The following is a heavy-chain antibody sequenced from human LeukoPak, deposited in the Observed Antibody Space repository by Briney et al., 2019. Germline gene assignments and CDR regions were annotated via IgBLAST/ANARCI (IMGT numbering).Heavy chain of an antibody. D-gene: IGHD3-22*01. CDR2: ISGSGGST. J-gene: IGHJ4*02. CDR1: GFTFSSYA. CDR3: AKDGEYYYDTSGYRYYFEY. Sequence: GGSLRLSCAASGFTFSSYAMSWGRQAPGKGLEWVSAISGSGGSTYYADSVKGRFTISRDNSKNTLYLQMNSLRAEDTALYYCAKDGEYYYDTSGYRYYFEYWGQGTLVTVSS. V-gene: IGHV3-23*01.